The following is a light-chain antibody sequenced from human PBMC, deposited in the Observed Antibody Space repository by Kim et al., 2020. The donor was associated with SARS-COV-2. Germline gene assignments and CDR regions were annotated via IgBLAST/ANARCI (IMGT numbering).Light chain of an antibody. CDR3: QQYNGYPLT. J-gene: IGKJ2*01. CDR2: KTS. V-gene: IGKV1-5*03. CDR1: QSISSW. Sequence: DIQMTQSPSTLSAYVGDRVTITCRASQSISSWLAWYQQKPGKAPKLLIYKTSSLESGVPLRFSGSGSGTEFTLTISSLQPDDFATYYCQQYNGYPLTFGQGTKLEI.